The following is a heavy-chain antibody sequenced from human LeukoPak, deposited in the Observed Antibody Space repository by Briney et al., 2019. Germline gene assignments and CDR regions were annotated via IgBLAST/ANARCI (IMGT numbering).Heavy chain of an antibody. J-gene: IGHJ5*02. CDR3: AREGRTTIFGVVIISWFDP. D-gene: IGHD3-3*01. V-gene: IGHV1-18*01. Sequence: ASVKVSCKASGYTFTSYGISWVRQAPGQGLEWMGWISAYNGNTNYAQKLQGRVTMTTDTSTSTAYMELRSLRSDDTAVYYCAREGRTTIFGVVIISWFDPWGQGTLVTVSS. CDR2: ISAYNGNT. CDR1: GYTFTSYG.